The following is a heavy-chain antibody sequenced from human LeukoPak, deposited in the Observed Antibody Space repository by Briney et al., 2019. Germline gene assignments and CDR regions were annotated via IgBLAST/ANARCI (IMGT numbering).Heavy chain of an antibody. J-gene: IGHJ4*02. V-gene: IGHV1-2*02. Sequence: ASVKVSCKESGYSFTDYYMHWVRQAPGQGLEWMGWINPKSGDTKYAQKFQGRITMTRDTSISISYMELSRLRSDGTAVYYCARERCTTAGCDKSFDSWGQGTLITVSS. CDR2: INPKSGDT. D-gene: IGHD2-2*02. CDR1: GYSFTDYY. CDR3: ARERCTTAGCDKSFDS.